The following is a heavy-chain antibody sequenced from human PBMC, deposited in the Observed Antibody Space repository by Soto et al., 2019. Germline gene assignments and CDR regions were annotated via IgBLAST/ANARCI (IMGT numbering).Heavy chain of an antibody. CDR1: GFTFSNYW. V-gene: IGHV3-7*01. CDR3: ASVAI. J-gene: IGHJ4*02. D-gene: IGHD5-12*01. Sequence: EVQLVESGGGLVQPGGSLRLSCAASGFTFSNYWMSWVRQAPGKGLEWVANIKQDGTEKNYVDSVRGRFTISRDNAKNXXDXXXXSLTAEDTAVYYCASVAIWGQGTLVTVSS. CDR2: IKQDGTEK.